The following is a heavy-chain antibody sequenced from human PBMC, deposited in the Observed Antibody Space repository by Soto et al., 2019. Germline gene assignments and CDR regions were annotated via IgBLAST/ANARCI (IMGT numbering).Heavy chain of an antibody. CDR3: ATLEYCSGGSCYRASDY. J-gene: IGHJ4*02. D-gene: IGHD2-15*01. CDR1: GGSISSSSYY. Sequence: QLQLQESGPGLVKPSETLSLTCTVSGGSISSSSYYWGWIRQPPGKGLEWIGSIYYSGSTYYNPSLKSRVTISIDTSKNQFSLKLSSVTAADTAVYYCATLEYCSGGSCYRASDYWGQGTLVTVSS. V-gene: IGHV4-39*01. CDR2: IYYSGST.